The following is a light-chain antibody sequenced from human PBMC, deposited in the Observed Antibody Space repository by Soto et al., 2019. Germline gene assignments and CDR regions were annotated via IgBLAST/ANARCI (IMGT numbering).Light chain of an antibody. CDR1: QSVTRN. Sequence: EIVMTQSPATLSVSPGERATLSCRASQSVTRNLAWFQQKPGQAPRLLIYGASSNATGIPARFRGTESGTQFTLTICTLQSEDLGVCYGQQYHNWPPCTFGQGTKVEIK. CDR3: QQYHNWPPCT. V-gene: IGKV3-15*01. CDR2: GAS. J-gene: IGKJ1*01.